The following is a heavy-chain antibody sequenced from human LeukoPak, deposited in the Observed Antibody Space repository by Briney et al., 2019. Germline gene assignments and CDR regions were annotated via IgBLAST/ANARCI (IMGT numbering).Heavy chain of an antibody. J-gene: IGHJ4*02. CDR1: GGTFSRHT. D-gene: IGHD3-22*01. V-gene: IGHV1-69*08. CDR2: VIPILGTS. Sequence: AASVNVSFKASGGTFSRHTISWVRQAPGQGLEWMGRVIPILGTSNYAQRFQGRVTITADKSTSTAYMELSSLRSEDTAVYYCARDRRIDDTSGYYAYYFDYWGQGTLVTVSS. CDR3: ARDRRIDDTSGYYAYYFDY.